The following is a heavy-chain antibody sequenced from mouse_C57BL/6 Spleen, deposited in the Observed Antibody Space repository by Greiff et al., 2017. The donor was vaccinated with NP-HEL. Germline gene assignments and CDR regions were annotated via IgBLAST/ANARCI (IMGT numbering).Heavy chain of an antibody. CDR1: GYTFTSYW. CDR2: IYPGSGST. V-gene: IGHV1-55*01. J-gene: IGHJ4*01. Sequence: VQLQQSGAELVKPGASVKMSCKASGYTFTSYWITWVKQRPGQGLEWIGDIYPGSGSTNYNEKFKSKATLTVDTSSSTAYMQLSSLTSEDSAVYYCARASSGYAMDYWGQGTSVTVSS. D-gene: IGHD3-2*02. CDR3: ARASSGYAMDY.